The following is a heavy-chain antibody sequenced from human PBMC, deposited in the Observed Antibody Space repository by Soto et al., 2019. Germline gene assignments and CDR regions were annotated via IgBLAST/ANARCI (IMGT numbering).Heavy chain of an antibody. V-gene: IGHV1-46*01. CDR3: ARVWRGYSGYDQNSNAFDI. CDR2: INPSGGST. CDR1: GYTFTSYY. D-gene: IGHD5-12*01. Sequence: QVQLVQSGAEVKKPGASVKVSCKASGYTFTSYYMHWVRQAPGQGLEWMGIINPSGGSTSYAQKFQGRVTMTRDTSTSTVYMELISLRSEDTAVYYCARVWRGYSGYDQNSNAFDIWGQGTMVTVSS. J-gene: IGHJ3*02.